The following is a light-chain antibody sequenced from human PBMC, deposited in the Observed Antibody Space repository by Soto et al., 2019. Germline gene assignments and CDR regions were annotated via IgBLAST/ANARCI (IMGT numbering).Light chain of an antibody. Sequence: EIVLTQSPGTLSLSPGERATLSCRASQSVSVNSLAWYQQKGGQALRLLIYAASTRATGVPDRFSGTGSGTDFALTISRLETDDSAVYYCQQYGGSPFTFGPGTKVDIK. CDR2: AAS. CDR1: QSVSVNS. J-gene: IGKJ3*01. V-gene: IGKV3-20*01. CDR3: QQYGGSPFT.